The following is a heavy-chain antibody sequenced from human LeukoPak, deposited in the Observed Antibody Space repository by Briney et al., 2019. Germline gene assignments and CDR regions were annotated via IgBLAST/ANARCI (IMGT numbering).Heavy chain of an antibody. CDR1: GGSFSDYT. Sequence: SETLSLTCAVYGGSFSDYTWSWIRQPPGKGLEWIGYIYHSGSTYYNPSLKSRVTISVVRSKNQISLKLSSVTAADTAVYYCARAPRYYFDCWGQGTLVTVSS. CDR2: IYHSGST. CDR3: ARAPRYYFDC. J-gene: IGHJ4*02. V-gene: IGHV4-30-2*02.